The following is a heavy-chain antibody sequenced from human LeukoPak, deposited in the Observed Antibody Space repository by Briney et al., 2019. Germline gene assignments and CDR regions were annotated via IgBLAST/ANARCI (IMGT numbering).Heavy chain of an antibody. V-gene: IGHV4-61*02. Sequence: TSQTLSLTCTVSGGSISSGSYYWSWIGQPAGKGLEWIGRIYTSGSTNYNPSLKSRVTISVDTSKNQFSLKLSSVTAADTAVYYCARGWYSISWTPHYYFDYWGQGTLVTVSS. CDR3: ARGWYSISWTPHYYFDY. D-gene: IGHD6-13*01. J-gene: IGHJ4*02. CDR2: IYTSGST. CDR1: GGSISSGSYY.